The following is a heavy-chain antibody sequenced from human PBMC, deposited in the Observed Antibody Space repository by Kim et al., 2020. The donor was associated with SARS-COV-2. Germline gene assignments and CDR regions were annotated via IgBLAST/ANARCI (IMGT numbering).Heavy chain of an antibody. Sequence: YNPSLKSRVTISVDASKTQFSLKLSSVTAADTAVYYCARSKAAVTWYFDLWGRGTLVTVSS. J-gene: IGHJ2*01. V-gene: IGHV4-59*01. D-gene: IGHD6-13*01. CDR3: ARSKAAVTWYFDL.